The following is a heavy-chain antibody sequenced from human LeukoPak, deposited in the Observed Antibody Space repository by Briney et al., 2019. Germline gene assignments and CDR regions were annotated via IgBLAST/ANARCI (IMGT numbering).Heavy chain of an antibody. J-gene: IGHJ4*02. CDR2: ISGSGGST. CDR3: AKDRYQLLLLDY. D-gene: IGHD2-2*01. V-gene: IGHV3-23*01. CDR1: GFTFSSYA. Sequence: PGGSLRLSCSASGFTFSSYAMSWVRQAPGKGLEWVSAISGSGGSTYYADSVKGRFTISRDNSKNTLYLQMNSLRAEDTAVYYCAKDRYQLLLLDYWGQGTLVTVSS.